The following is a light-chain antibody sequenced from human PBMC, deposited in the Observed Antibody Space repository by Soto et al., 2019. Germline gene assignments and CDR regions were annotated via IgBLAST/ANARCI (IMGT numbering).Light chain of an antibody. J-gene: IGLJ3*02. CDR2: DVS. V-gene: IGLV2-14*01. CDR1: SSDVGGYNY. Sequence: QSVLTQPASVSGSPGQSITISCTGTSSDVGGYNYVSWYQQHPGKAPKLMIYDVSSRPSGVSNRFSGSKSGDTASLTISGLQAEDEADYYCSEYRSSSTLVVFGGGTKLTVL. CDR3: SEYRSSSTLVV.